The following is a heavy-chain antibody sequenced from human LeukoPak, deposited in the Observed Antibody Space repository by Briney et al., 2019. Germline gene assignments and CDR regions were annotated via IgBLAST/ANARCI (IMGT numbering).Heavy chain of an antibody. CDR2: INSDVSRT. CDR3: AREVGDYYDSSGSFGY. J-gene: IGHJ4*02. V-gene: IGHV3-74*01. D-gene: IGHD3-22*01. CDR1: GFTFSSHW. Sequence: GGSLRLSCAASGFTFSSHWMHWVRQGPGEGLVWVSRINSDVSRTIYADSVKGRFTISRDSAKNTLYLQMNSLRAEDTAVYYCAREVGDYYDSSGSFGYWGQGTLVTVSS.